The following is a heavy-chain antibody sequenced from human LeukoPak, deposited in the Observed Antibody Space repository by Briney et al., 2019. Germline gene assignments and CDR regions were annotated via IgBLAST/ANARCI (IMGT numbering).Heavy chain of an antibody. V-gene: IGHV3-74*01. J-gene: IGHJ2*01. CDR3: ASGLDSSGYYGYFDL. CDR1: GFTFSSYW. CDR2: INSDGSST. D-gene: IGHD3-22*01. Sequence: GGSLRLSCAASGFTFSSYWMSWVRQAPGKGLVWVSRINSDGSSTSYADSVKGRFTISRDNAKNTLYLQMNSLRAEDTAVYYCASGLDSSGYYGYFDLWGRGTLVTVSS.